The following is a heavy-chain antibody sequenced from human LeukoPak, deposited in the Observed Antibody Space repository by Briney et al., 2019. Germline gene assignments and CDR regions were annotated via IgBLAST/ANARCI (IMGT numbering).Heavy chain of an antibody. J-gene: IGHJ4*02. CDR1: GFTFSSYG. CDR2: IWYDGSNK. Sequence: PGRSLRLSCAASGFTFSSYGMHWVRQAPGKGLEWVAVIWYDGSNKYYADSVKGRFTISRDNSKNTLYLQMNSLRAEDTAVYYCAKDRVDFWSGYFFDYWGQGTLVTVSS. CDR3: AKDRVDFWSGYFFDY. D-gene: IGHD3-3*01. V-gene: IGHV3-33*06.